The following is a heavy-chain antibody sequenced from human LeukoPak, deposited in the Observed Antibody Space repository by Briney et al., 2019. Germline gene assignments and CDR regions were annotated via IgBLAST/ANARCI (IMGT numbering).Heavy chain of an antibody. Sequence: QAGGSLRLSCAASGFTFSSYAMSWVRQAPGKGLEWVSAISGSGGSTYYADSVKGRFTISRDNSKNTLYLQMNSLRAEDTAVYYCARGVIDYYDSSGYYSDYWGQGTLVTVSS. D-gene: IGHD3-22*01. CDR2: ISGSGGST. CDR3: ARGVIDYYDSSGYYSDY. V-gene: IGHV3-23*01. CDR1: GFTFSSYA. J-gene: IGHJ4*02.